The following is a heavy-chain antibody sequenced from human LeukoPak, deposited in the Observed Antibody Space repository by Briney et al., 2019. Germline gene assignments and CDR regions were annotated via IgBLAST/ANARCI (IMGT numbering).Heavy chain of an antibody. D-gene: IGHD6-19*01. Sequence: PGGSLRLSCAASGFTFSGSAMHWVRQASGKGLEWVGRIRSKANSYATAYAASVKGRFTIPRDDSKNTAYLQMNSLKTEDTAVYYCTRHSYSSGWYGYYYYMDVWGKGTTVTVSS. V-gene: IGHV3-73*01. CDR3: TRHSYSSGWYGYYYYMDV. J-gene: IGHJ6*03. CDR1: GFTFSGSA. CDR2: IRSKANSYAT.